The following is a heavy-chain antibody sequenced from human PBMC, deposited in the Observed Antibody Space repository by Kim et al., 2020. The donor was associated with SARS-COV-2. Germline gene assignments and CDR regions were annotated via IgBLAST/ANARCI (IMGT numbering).Heavy chain of an antibody. CDR3: ARLMTTVTTKDY. CDR1: GGSISSSSYY. J-gene: IGHJ4*02. D-gene: IGHD4-17*01. Sequence: SETLSLTCTVSGGSISSSSYYWGWIRQPPGKGLEWIGSIYYSGSTYYNPSLKSRVTISVDTSKNQFSLKLSSVTAADTAVYYCARLMTTVTTKDYWGQGTLVTVSS. V-gene: IGHV4-39*01. CDR2: IYYSGST.